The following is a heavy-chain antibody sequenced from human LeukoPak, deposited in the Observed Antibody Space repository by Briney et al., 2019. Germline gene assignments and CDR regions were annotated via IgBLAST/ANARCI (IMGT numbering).Heavy chain of an antibody. V-gene: IGHV4-38-2*01. D-gene: IGHD4-17*01. CDR3: ARHNDYGDYGDY. CDR2: IYHSGST. Sequence: SETLSPTCAVSGYSISSGYYWGWIRQPPGKGLEWIGSIYHSGSTYYNPSLKSRVTISVDKSKNQFSLKLSSVTAADTAVYYCARHNDYGDYGDYWGQGTLVTVSS. J-gene: IGHJ4*02. CDR1: GYSISSGYY.